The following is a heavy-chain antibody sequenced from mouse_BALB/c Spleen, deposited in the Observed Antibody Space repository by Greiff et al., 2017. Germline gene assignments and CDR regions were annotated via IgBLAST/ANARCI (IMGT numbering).Heavy chain of an antibody. V-gene: IGHV1-63*02. CDR3: ARRDGTPYAMDY. D-gene: IGHD2-1*01. J-gene: IGHJ4*01. Sequence: QVQLQQSGAELVRPGTSVKISCKASGYTFTNYWLGWVKQRPGHGLEWIGDIYPGGGYTNYNEKFKGKATLTADTSSSTAYMQLSSLTSEDSAVYFCARRDGTPYAMDYWGQGTSVTVSS. CDR1: GYTFTNYW. CDR2: IYPGGGYT.